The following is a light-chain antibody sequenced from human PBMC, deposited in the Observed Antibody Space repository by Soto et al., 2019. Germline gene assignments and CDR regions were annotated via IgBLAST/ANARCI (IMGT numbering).Light chain of an antibody. J-gene: IGKJ2*01. CDR1: QSVSNNY. CDR2: ASS. CDR3: HQYGSSPRT. V-gene: IGKV3-20*01. Sequence: EIVLTQSPGTLSLSPGERATLSCRASQSVSNNYIAWYQQKPGQAPRLLIYASSTRATGIPDRFSGSGSGTGFTLTISRLETEDFAVYYCHQYGSSPRTFGQGTKVDIK.